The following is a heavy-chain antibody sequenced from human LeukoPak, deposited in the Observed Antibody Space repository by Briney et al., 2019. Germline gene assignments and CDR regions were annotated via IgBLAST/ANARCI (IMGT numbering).Heavy chain of an antibody. CDR3: AKDFQRYSYGQYYFDY. CDR1: GFTFSSYA. Sequence: TGGSLRLSCAASGFTFSSYAMSWVRQAPGKGLEWVSAISGSGGSTYYADSVKGRFTISRDNSKNTLYLQMNSLRAEDTAVYYCAKDFQRYSYGQYYFDYWGQGTLVTVSS. CDR2: ISGSGGST. D-gene: IGHD5-18*01. J-gene: IGHJ4*02. V-gene: IGHV3-23*01.